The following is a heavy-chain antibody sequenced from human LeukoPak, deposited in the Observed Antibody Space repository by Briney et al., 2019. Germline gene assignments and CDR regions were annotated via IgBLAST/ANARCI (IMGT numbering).Heavy chain of an antibody. CDR1: GGSISSSSYY. V-gene: IGHV4-39*01. Sequence: SETLSLTCTVSGGSISSSSYYWGWIRQPPGKGLEWIGSIYYSGSTYYNPSLKSRVTISVETSKNQFSLKLSSVTAADTAVYYCARGESYDFWSGYPFDYWGQGTLVTVSS. J-gene: IGHJ4*02. CDR2: IYYSGST. D-gene: IGHD3-3*01. CDR3: ARGESYDFWSGYPFDY.